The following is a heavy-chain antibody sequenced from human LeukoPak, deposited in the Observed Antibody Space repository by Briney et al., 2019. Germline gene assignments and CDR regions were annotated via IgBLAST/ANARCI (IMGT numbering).Heavy chain of an antibody. J-gene: IGHJ4*02. CDR3: ARCSGWAFKN. Sequence: PGGSLRLSCAASGFTFSNFWMSWVRQAPGKGLEWVANINQEGSEKNYVDSVKGRFTISRDSAKNSLYLQMDSLRAEDTAIYYCARCSGWAFKNWGQGTLVTVSS. D-gene: IGHD6-19*01. CDR1: GFTFSNFW. CDR2: INQEGSEK. V-gene: IGHV3-7*01.